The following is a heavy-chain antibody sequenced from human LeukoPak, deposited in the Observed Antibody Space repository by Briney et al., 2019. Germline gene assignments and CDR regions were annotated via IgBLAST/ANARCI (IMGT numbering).Heavy chain of an antibody. V-gene: IGHV3-23*01. J-gene: IGHJ1*01. D-gene: IGHD2-15*01. Sequence: GGSLRLSCAASGFTFSSYGMSWVRQAPGKGLEWVSAISGSGGSTYYADSVKGRFTISRDNSKNTLYLQMNSLRAEDTAVYYCAIGGYCSGGSCQSAEYFQHWGQGTLVTVSS. CDR1: GFTFSSYG. CDR2: ISGSGGST. CDR3: AIGGYCSGGSCQSAEYFQH.